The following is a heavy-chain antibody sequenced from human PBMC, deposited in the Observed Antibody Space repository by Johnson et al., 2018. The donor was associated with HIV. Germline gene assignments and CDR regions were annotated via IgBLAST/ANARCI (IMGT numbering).Heavy chain of an antibody. CDR2: IYSGDRT. Sequence: QMQLVESGGGVVQPGRSLRLSCAASGFTFSSYAMHWVRQAPGKGLEWVSVIYSGDRTYSAVSVKGRFTISRDSSKNTLFLQMNSLRVEDTAIYYCAGRSSAWYEDAFDIWGQGTMVTVSS. CDR3: AGRSSAWYEDAFDI. CDR1: GFTFSSYA. V-gene: IGHV3-NL1*01. D-gene: IGHD6-19*01. J-gene: IGHJ3*02.